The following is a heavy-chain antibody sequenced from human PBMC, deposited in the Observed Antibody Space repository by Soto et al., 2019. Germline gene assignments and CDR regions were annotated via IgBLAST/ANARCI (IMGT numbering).Heavy chain of an antibody. D-gene: IGHD1-1*01. CDR1: GSASVNNT. CDR2: ISPSSTTS. CDR3: ARVDGTSWFDL. J-gene: IGHJ5*01. Sequence: CRSQSCRASGSASVNNTVDCVRQATGKGLEWVSYISPSSTTSYYADSVKGRFTISRDNAKNSLYLEMNSLRDEDTALYYCARVDGTSWFDLWGQGTLVTVSS. V-gene: IGHV3-48*02.